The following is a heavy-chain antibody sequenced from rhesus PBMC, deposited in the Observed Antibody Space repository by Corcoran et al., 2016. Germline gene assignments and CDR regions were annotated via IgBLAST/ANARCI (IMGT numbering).Heavy chain of an antibody. D-gene: IGHD6-31*01. Sequence: QVQLQESGPGLVKPSETLSLTCAVSGYSISSGYDWSWIRQPPGKGLEWIGFIYGSIGSTNYNPSLKNRVTISKDTSKNQFSLKLSSVTAADTAVYYCARVAAAAIREDFDYWGQGVLVTVSS. J-gene: IGHJ4*01. CDR3: ARVAAAAIREDFDY. V-gene: IGHV4-127*01. CDR2: IYGSIGST. CDR1: GYSISSGYD.